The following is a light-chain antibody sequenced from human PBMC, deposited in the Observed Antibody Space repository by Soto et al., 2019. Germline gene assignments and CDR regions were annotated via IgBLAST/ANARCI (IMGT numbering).Light chain of an antibody. V-gene: IGKV3-15*01. CDR2: GAS. Sequence: EIVFTQSPCTLSLSPGETATLYCRASQSVSSFLAWYQHKPGQAPRLLIYGASTRATGVPARFSGSGSGTEFTLTISSLQSEDFAVYFCQQYSNWPRTFGQGTRLEIK. CDR3: QQYSNWPRT. CDR1: QSVSSF. J-gene: IGKJ5*01.